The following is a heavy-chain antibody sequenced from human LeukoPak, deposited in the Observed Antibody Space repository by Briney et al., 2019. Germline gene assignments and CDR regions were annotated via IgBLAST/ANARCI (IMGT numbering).Heavy chain of an antibody. CDR2: INPNSGGT. Sequence: ASVKVSCKASGYTFTGYYMHWVRQAPGQGLEWMGWINPNSGGTNYAQKFQGRVTMTRDTSISTAYMELSRLRSDDTAVYYCARARGSPYYCEDDAFDIWGQGTMVTVSS. CDR3: ARARGSPYYCEDDAFDI. CDR1: GYTFTGYY. D-gene: IGHD3-22*01. J-gene: IGHJ3*02. V-gene: IGHV1-2*02.